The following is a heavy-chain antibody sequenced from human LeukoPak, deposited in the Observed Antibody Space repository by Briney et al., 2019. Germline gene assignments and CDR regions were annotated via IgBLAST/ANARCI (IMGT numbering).Heavy chain of an antibody. V-gene: IGHV1-2*02. D-gene: IGHD3-22*01. J-gene: IGHJ4*02. CDR2: INPNSGGT. CDR3: ARGLNYDSSGYYHY. CDR1: GYTFTGYY. Sequence: ASVKVSCKASGYTFTGYYMHWVRQAPGQGLEWMGWINPNSGGTNYAQKFQGRVTMTRDTSISTAYMELSRLRADDTAVYYCARGLNYDSSGYYHYWGQGTLVTVSS.